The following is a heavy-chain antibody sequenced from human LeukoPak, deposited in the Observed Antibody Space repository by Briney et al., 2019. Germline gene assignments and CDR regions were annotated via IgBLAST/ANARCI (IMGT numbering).Heavy chain of an antibody. D-gene: IGHD2/OR15-2a*01. CDR3: VVSNYYYYYMDV. J-gene: IGHJ6*03. CDR2: ISYDGSNK. Sequence: GGSLRLSCAASGFTFGSFSMSWVRQAPGKGLEWVAVISYDGSNKYYADSVKGRFTISRDNSKNTLHLQMNSLRAEDTAVYYCVVSNYYYYYMDVWGKGTTVTVSS. V-gene: IGHV3-30*04. CDR1: GFTFGSFS.